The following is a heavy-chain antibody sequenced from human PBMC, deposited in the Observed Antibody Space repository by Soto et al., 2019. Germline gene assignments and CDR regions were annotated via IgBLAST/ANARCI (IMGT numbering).Heavy chain of an antibody. CDR2: IYPGDSDT. D-gene: IGHD5-18*01. CDR1: GYIFITYW. J-gene: IGHJ4*02. Sequence: GESLKISCKGFGYIFITYWISCFLQMPVKVLEWMGIIYPGDSDTRESPSFQGDVTMSADKSINTAYLHWSSLRASDTAMYYCARREYSYGYFDSWGQGTLVTVSS. CDR3: ARREYSYGYFDS. V-gene: IGHV5-51*01.